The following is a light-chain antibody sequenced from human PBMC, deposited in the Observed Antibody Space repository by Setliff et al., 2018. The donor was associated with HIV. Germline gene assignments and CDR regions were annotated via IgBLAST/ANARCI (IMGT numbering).Light chain of an antibody. CDR3: SSYTSSITSV. J-gene: IGLJ1*01. CDR1: SSDVGNYNY. Sequence: SALTQPASVSGSPGQSITISCTGTSSDVGNYNYVSWYQQHPGKAPKLMIYDVSNRPSGVSNRFSGSKSGNTASLTISGLQAEDEADYYCSSYTSSITSVFGTGTKVTVL. CDR2: DVS. V-gene: IGLV2-14*03.